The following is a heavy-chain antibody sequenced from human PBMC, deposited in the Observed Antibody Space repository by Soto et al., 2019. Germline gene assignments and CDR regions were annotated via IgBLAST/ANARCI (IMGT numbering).Heavy chain of an antibody. CDR1: GYRFTSYW. Sequence: EAMKISYKGSGYRFTSYWISWVRQMPGKGLEWMGRIDPRDSQSDYSPSLQGHVTISVDKSISTAYLQWSSLKASDTAMYYCARHGRGSVRTGYCAMEGWGQGTTVTVAS. CDR3: ARHGRGSVRTGYCAMEG. V-gene: IGHV5-10-1*01. CDR2: IDPRDSQS. J-gene: IGHJ6*02. D-gene: IGHD3-10*01.